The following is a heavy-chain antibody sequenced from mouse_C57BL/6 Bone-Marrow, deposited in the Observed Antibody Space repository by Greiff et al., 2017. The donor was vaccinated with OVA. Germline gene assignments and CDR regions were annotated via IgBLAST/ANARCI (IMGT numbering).Heavy chain of an antibody. D-gene: IGHD3-3*01. J-gene: IGHJ1*03. CDR2: ISDGGSYT. CDR3: ARDRAGYFDV. V-gene: IGHV5-4*01. Sequence: EVQGVESGGGLVKPGGSLKISCAASGFTFSSYAMSWVRQTPEKRLEWVATISDGGSYTYYPDNAKNNLYLQMSHLKSEDTAMYYCARDRAGYFDVWGTGTTVTVSS. CDR1: GFTFSSYA.